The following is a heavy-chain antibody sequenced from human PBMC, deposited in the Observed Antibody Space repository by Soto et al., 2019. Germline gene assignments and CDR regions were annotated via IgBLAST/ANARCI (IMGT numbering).Heavy chain of an antibody. V-gene: IGHV3-30-3*01. Sequence: QVQLVESGGGVVQPGRSLRLSCAASGFTFSSYAMHWVRQAPGKGLEWVAVISYDGNNKYYAASVKGRFTISRDNSKNPLYLQMISLRVEDTGVYYCARFGVSLGDYFDYWGQGTLVTVSS. CDR1: GFTFSSYA. CDR3: ARFGVSLGDYFDY. CDR2: ISYDGNNK. D-gene: IGHD3-16*01. J-gene: IGHJ4*02.